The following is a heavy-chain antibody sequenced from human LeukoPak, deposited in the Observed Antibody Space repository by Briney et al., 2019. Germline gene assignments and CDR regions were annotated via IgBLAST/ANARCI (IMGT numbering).Heavy chain of an antibody. CDR2: IYADGYT. CDR3: AKDWTPDGVWDIDY. CDR1: GISVSNDY. D-gene: IGHD3/OR15-3a*01. J-gene: IGHJ4*02. V-gene: IGHV3-53*01. Sequence: PGGSLRLSCAASGISVSNDYMSWVRQAPGKGLEWVSAIYADGYTRDAASVKGRFSISRHNSKNTLYLQMNSLRPEDTAIYYCAKDWTPDGVWDIDYWGQGTLITVSS.